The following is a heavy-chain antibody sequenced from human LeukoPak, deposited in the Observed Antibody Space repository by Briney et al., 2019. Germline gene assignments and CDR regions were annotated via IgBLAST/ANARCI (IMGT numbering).Heavy chain of an antibody. CDR1: GGSISSGDYY. CDR3: ARPGDEYGPPFDY. D-gene: IGHD4-17*01. CDR2: IYYSGST. V-gene: IGHV4-30-4*08. Sequence: SETLSLTCTVSGGSISSGDYYWSWIRQPPGKGLEWIGYIYYSGSTYYNPSLKSRVTISVDTSKNQFSLKLSSVTAADTAVYYCARPGDEYGPPFDYWGQGTLVTVSS. J-gene: IGHJ4*02.